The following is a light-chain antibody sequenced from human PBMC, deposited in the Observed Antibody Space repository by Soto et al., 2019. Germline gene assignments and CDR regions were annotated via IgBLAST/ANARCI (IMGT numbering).Light chain of an antibody. V-gene: IGKV3-15*01. CDR3: QQYNDWPQT. Sequence: EIVMTQSPATLSVSPGERASLFCRASQSVSSNLAWYQQKPGQAPRLLIYAASTRATGIPARFSGSGSGTEFTLTINSLQSEDFAIYYCQQYNDWPQTFGQGTRLEIK. J-gene: IGKJ5*01. CDR1: QSVSSN. CDR2: AAS.